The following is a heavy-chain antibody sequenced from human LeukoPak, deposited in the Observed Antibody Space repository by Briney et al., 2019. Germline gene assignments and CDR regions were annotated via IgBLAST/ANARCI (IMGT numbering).Heavy chain of an antibody. CDR2: ISSTSSYI. D-gene: IGHD2-15*01. CDR3: ARVSFADGGYFEY. J-gene: IGHJ4*02. V-gene: IGHV3-21*01. CDR1: GFTFTTCS. Sequence: RPGGSLRLSCAASGFTFTTCSMNWVRQAPGKGLEWVSSISSTSSYIYYADSLKGRFTISRDNAKNSLYLQMNSLRAEDTAVYYCARVSFADGGYFEYWGQGTLVTVFS.